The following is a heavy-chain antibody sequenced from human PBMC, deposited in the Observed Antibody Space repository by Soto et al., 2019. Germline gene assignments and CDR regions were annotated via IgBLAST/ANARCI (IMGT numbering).Heavy chain of an antibody. CDR3: AHNDFWSGATFDY. CDR1: GFSLSTDGVG. Sequence: QITLKESGPTLMKPTQTLTLTCTFSGFSLSTDGVGVGWIRQPPGKALEWLALIYWDDDKRYRPSLKTRLSITKDTSKNQLVLTMTNIDPVDTATYFCAHNDFWSGATFDYWGQGTLVTVSS. J-gene: IGHJ4*02. D-gene: IGHD3-3*01. V-gene: IGHV2-5*02. CDR2: IYWDDDK.